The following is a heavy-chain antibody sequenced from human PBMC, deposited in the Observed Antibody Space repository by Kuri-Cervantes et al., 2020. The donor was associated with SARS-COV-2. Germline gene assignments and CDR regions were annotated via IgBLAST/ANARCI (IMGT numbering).Heavy chain of an antibody. CDR2: ISSDGRNK. D-gene: IGHD2-21*01. V-gene: IGHV3-30*04. CDR3: ASARVGVLDL. Sequence: GGSLRLSCAASGLTFNTCAMHWVRQAPGKGLEWVTMISSDGRNKNYADSVKGRFTISRDNSKNTLYLQNNSLRSEDTAIFYFASARVGVLDLWGQGALVTVSS. J-gene: IGHJ5*02. CDR1: GLTFNTCA.